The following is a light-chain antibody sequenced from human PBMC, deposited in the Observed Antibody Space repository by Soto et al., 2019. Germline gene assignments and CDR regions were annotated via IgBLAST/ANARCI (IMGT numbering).Light chain of an antibody. V-gene: IGKV1-5*01. CDR1: QSISSW. CDR2: AAS. J-gene: IGKJ1*01. Sequence: DIQMTQSPSTLSASVGDRVTITCRASQSISSWLAWYQQKPGKAPKLLIYAASGLESGVPSRFSGSGSGTDFTLTISSLQPEDVATYYCQPDYNSQRTFGQGTKVEVK. CDR3: QPDYNSQRT.